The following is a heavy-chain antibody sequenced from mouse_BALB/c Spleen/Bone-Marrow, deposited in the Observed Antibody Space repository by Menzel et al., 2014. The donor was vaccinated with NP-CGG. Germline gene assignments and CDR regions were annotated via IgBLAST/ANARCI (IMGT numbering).Heavy chain of an antibody. CDR1: GFTFNGYG. V-gene: IGHV5-9-2*01. CDR3: ARHAYYDQTEVSFVY. Sequence: EVKLQESGGGLVKSGGSLKLSCAASGFTFNGYGMSWVRQTPEKRLEWVATISGGGSYTFYPDSVKGRFTISRDNAKNNLYLQLSSLRSEDTALYYCARHAYYDQTEVSFVYWGQGTLVTVSA. CDR2: ISGGGSYT. J-gene: IGHJ3*01. D-gene: IGHD2-4*01.